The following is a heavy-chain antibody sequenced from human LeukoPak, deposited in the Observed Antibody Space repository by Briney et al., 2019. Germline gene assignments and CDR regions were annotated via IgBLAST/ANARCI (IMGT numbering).Heavy chain of an antibody. J-gene: IGHJ4*02. Sequence: GGSLRLSCAASGFTFSSYGMHWVRQAPGKGLEWVAVISYDGSNKYYADSVKGRFTISRDNSKNTLYLQMNSLRAEDTAVYYCAKDPAGCSGGSCYPLFVDYWGQGTLVTVSS. CDR1: GFTFSSYG. V-gene: IGHV3-30*18. D-gene: IGHD2-15*01. CDR3: AKDPAGCSGGSCYPLFVDY. CDR2: ISYDGSNK.